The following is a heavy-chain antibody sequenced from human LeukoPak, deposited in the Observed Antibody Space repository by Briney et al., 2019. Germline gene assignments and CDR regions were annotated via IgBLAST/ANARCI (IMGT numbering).Heavy chain of an antibody. CDR3: ARGRGGRLIQLSRRNWFDP. CDR1: GGSISSSSYS. V-gene: IGHV4-39*01. J-gene: IGHJ5*02. Sequence: PSETLSLTCSVSGGSISSSSYSWGWIRQPPGKGLEWIGSIYYSGSTYYNPSLKSRVTISVDTSKNQFSLKLSSVTATDTAVYYCARGRGGRLIQLSRRNWFDPWGQGTLVTVSS. CDR2: IYYSGST. D-gene: IGHD5-18*01.